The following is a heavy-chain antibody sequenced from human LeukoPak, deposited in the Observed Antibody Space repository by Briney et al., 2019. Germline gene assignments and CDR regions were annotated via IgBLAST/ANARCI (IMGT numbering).Heavy chain of an antibody. CDR3: ARDREQHPTGAFDY. Sequence: GGSLRLSCAASGFTFSSYSMNWVRQAPGKGLEWVSSISSISSYIYYADAVKGRFTISRDNAKISLYLQMNSLRAEDTAVYYCARDREQHPTGAFDYWGQGTLVTVSS. J-gene: IGHJ4*02. CDR2: ISSISSYI. CDR1: GFTFSSYS. D-gene: IGHD6-13*01. V-gene: IGHV3-21*01.